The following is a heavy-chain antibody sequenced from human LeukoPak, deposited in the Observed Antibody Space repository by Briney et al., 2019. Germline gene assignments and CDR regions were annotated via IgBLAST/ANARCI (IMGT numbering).Heavy chain of an antibody. CDR2: ISGTGIST. V-gene: IGHV3-23*01. CDR3: AKMRPEIVVVAEIDY. J-gene: IGHJ4*02. CDR1: GFTFSRYA. Sequence: PGGSLRLSCVASGFTFSRYAMSWVSQAPGKGLEWVSAISGTGISTYYADSVKGRFTISRDNSKNTLYLQMNSLRAEDTAVYYCAKMRPEIVVVAEIDYWGQGTLVTVSS. D-gene: IGHD2-15*01.